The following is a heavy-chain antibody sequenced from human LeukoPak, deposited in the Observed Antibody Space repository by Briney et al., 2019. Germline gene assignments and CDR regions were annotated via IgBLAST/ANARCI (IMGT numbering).Heavy chain of an antibody. CDR2: IYPGDSDT. V-gene: IGHV5-51*01. J-gene: IGHJ4*02. CDR1: GYSFTSYW. D-gene: IGHD6-13*01. Sequence: GESLKISCKGSGYSFTSYWIGWVRQMPGKGLEWMGIIYPGDSDTRYSPSFQGQVTISADKSISTAYLQWSSLKASDTAMYYCAITSGEQQLVAPFDYWGQGTLVTVSS. CDR3: AITSGEQQLVAPFDY.